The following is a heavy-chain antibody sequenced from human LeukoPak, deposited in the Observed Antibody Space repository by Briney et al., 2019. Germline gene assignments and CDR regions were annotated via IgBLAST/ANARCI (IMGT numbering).Heavy chain of an antibody. CDR2: IYTSGST. D-gene: IGHD3-10*01. CDR3: ASLILWFGENYFDY. CDR1: GGSISSGSYY. Sequence: SETLSLTCTVSGGSISSGSYYWSWIRQPAGKGLEWIGRIYTSGSTNYNPSLKSRVTISVDTSKNQFSLKLSSVTAADTAVYYCASLILWFGENYFDYWGQGTLVTVSS. J-gene: IGHJ4*02. V-gene: IGHV4-61*02.